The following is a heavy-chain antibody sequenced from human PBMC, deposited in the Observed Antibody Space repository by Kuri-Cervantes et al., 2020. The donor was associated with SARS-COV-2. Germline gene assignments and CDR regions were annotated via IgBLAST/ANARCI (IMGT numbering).Heavy chain of an antibody. V-gene: IGHV3-21*01. J-gene: IGHJ4*02. CDR3: ARDLNWNSIFDY. CDR1: GFSFTSYA. Sequence: GGSLRLSCAASGFSFTSYAMSWVRQAPGKGLEWVASMSGSGGFTYYADSVKGRFTISRDNAKNSLYLQMNSLRAEDTAVYYCARDLNWNSIFDYWGQGTLVTVSS. D-gene: IGHD1-7*01. CDR2: MSGSGGFT.